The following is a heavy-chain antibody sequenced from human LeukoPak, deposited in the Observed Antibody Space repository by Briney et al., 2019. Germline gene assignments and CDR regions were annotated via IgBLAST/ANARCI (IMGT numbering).Heavy chain of an antibody. V-gene: IGHV3-30*18. CDR2: ISYDGSNK. J-gene: IGHJ4*02. Sequence: PGGSLRLSCAASGFTFSTYGMHWVRQAPGKGLEWVAVISYDGSNKYYADSVKGRFTISRDNSKNTLYLQMNSLRAEDTAVYYCAKVRGNLRANYFDYWGQGTLVTVSS. CDR1: GFTFSTYG. D-gene: IGHD1-14*01. CDR3: AKVRGNLRANYFDY.